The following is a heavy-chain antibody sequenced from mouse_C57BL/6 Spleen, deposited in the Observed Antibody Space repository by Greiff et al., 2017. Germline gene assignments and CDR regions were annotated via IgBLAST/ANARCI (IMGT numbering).Heavy chain of an antibody. CDR2: INPSNGGT. CDR3: ARRGCSNYWCSY. Sequence: QVQLQQPGAELVKPGASVKLSCKASGYTFTSYWMHWVKQRPGQGLEWIGNINPSNGGTNYNEKIKSKATMTVDKSSSTAYMQLSSLTSEDSAVYYCARRGCSNYWCSYWGQGTLVTVSA. V-gene: IGHV1-53*01. J-gene: IGHJ3*01. CDR1: GYTFTSYW. D-gene: IGHD2-5*01.